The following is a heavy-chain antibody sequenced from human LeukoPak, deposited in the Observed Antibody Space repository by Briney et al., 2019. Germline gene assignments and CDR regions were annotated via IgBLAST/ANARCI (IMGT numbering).Heavy chain of an antibody. J-gene: IGHJ4*02. V-gene: IGHV3-21*01. Sequence: PGGSLRLSCAASGFTFSNSSMNWVRQAPGEGLEWVSSISGSSSYIYYADSVKGRFTISRDNAKNSLYLQMNSLRVEDTAVYYCARDGLRIVAAGTSHWGQGILVTVSS. CDR3: ARDGLRIVAAGTSH. CDR2: ISGSSSYI. D-gene: IGHD6-13*01. CDR1: GFTFSNSS.